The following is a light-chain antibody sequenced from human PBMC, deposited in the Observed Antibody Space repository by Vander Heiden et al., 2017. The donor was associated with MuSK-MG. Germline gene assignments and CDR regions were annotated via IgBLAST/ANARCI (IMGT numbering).Light chain of an antibody. J-gene: IGKJ4*01. CDR2: AAS. CDR3: QQSYSTPLT. V-gene: IGKV1-39*01. CDR1: QSISSY. Sequence: TITCRASQSISSYLNWYQQKPGKAPKLLIYAASSLQSGVPSRFSGSGSGTDFTLTISSLQPEDFATYYCQQSYSTPLTFGGGTKVEIK.